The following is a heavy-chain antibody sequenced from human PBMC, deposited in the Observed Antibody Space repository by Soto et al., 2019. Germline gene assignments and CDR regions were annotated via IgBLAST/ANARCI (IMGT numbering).Heavy chain of an antibody. J-gene: IGHJ4*02. Sequence: SETLSLTCAVSSGSISSSNWWSWVRQPPGKGLEWIERIYYSGSTYYNPSLKSRVTISVDTSKDQFSLKLSSVTAADTAVYYCARHNIRSGVNYFHYWGQGTLVTVSS. CDR1: SGSISSSNW. CDR2: IYYSGST. D-gene: IGHD3-3*01. CDR3: ARHNIRSGVNYFHY. V-gene: IGHV4-4*02.